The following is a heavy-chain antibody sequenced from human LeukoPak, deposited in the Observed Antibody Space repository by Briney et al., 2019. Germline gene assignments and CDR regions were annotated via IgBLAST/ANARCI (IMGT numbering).Heavy chain of an antibody. CDR3: ARDVPPNWFDT. Sequence: QPGGSLRLSCAASGITFGNNWMHWVRQGPGKGLVWISRINSDGGGAIYADSVKGRFTVSRDNAKNTLYLQMNSLRAEDTAVYYCARDVPPNWFDTWGQGTLVTVSS. CDR2: INSDGGGA. V-gene: IGHV3-74*01. J-gene: IGHJ5*02. CDR1: GITFGNNW.